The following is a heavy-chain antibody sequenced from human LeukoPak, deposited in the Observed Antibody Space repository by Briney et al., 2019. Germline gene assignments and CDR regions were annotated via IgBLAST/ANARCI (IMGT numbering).Heavy chain of an antibody. J-gene: IGHJ3*02. Sequence: PGGSLRLSCAASGFTFSSYAMSWVRQAPGEGLEWVSAISGSGGSTYYADSVKGRFTISRDNSKNTLYLQMNSLRAEDTAVYYCAKSKGILLWFGESHSYAFDIWGQGTMVTVSS. CDR2: ISGSGGST. V-gene: IGHV3-23*01. CDR3: AKSKGILLWFGESHSYAFDI. D-gene: IGHD3-10*01. CDR1: GFTFSSYA.